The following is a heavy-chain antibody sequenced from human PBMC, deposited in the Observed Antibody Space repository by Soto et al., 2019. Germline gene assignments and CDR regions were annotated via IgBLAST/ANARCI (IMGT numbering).Heavy chain of an antibody. Sequence: PGGSLRLSCAASGFTFSSYAMSWVRQAPGKGLEWVSAISGSGGSTYYADSVKGRFTISRDNSKNTLYLQMNSLRAEDTAVYYCANAYCTNGVCDSFYFDYWGQGTLVTVSS. CDR3: ANAYCTNGVCDSFYFDY. CDR2: ISGSGGST. D-gene: IGHD2-8*01. J-gene: IGHJ4*02. V-gene: IGHV3-23*01. CDR1: GFTFSSYA.